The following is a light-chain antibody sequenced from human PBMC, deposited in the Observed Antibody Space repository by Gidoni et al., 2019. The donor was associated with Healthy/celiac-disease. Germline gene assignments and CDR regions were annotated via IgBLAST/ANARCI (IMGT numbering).Light chain of an antibody. J-gene: IGLJ3*02. CDR1: SLRSYS. CDR2: GKI. CDR3: NGRDSLGHHLEV. Sequence: SSELTQDPAVSVALGQTVRITCQGDSLRSYSASWYQQKPGQAPVLVIYGKINRPSGIPDLFCGSSSGYTAFLTISGAQAEDQADYYYNGRDSLGHHLEVFGGGTEVTGL. V-gene: IGLV3-19*01.